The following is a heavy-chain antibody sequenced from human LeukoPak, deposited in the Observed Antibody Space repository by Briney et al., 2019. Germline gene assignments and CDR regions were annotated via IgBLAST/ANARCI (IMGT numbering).Heavy chain of an antibody. D-gene: IGHD3-10*01. CDR2: IYTGGRT. J-gene: IGHJ1*01. V-gene: IGHV3-53*05. CDR3: AKDGPREFGELLPTGYFQH. Sequence: GGSLRLSCTDSELTVSRNYMAWVRQAPGKGLECVSVIYTGGRTFYADSVRGRLTISRDISKNTLYLQMNSLRAEDTAVYYCAKDGPREFGELLPTGYFQHWGQGTLVTVSS. CDR1: ELTVSRNY.